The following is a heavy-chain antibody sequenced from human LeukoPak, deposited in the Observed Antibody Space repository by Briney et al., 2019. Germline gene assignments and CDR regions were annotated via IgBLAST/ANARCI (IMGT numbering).Heavy chain of an antibody. CDR1: GGSISNYC. D-gene: IGHD3-22*01. Sequence: SETLSLTCTVSGGSISNYCWSWIRQSAGKGLERIGRIYITGSTNYNPSLKSRVSMSLDTSKNQLSLKLSSVTAADTAVYYCARVHYYDNSGYWFFDYWGQGTLVTVSS. J-gene: IGHJ4*02. CDR3: ARVHYYDNSGYWFFDY. V-gene: IGHV4-4*07. CDR2: IYITGST.